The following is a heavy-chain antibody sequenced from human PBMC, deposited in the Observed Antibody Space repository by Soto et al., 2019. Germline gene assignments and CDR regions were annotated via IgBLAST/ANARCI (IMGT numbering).Heavy chain of an antibody. CDR3: AKERYCGGDCYTGMKDY. D-gene: IGHD2-21*02. Sequence: GGSLRLSCAASGFTFSSYGMHWVRQAPGKGLEWVAVISYDGSNKYYADSVKGRFTISRDNSKNTLYLQMNSLRAEDTAVYYCAKERYCGGDCYTGMKDYWGQGTLV. CDR1: GFTFSSYG. V-gene: IGHV3-30*18. CDR2: ISYDGSNK. J-gene: IGHJ4*02.